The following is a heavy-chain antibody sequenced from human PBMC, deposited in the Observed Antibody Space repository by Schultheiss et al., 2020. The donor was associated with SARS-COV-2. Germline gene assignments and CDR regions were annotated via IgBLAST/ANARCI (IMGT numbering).Heavy chain of an antibody. CDR2: IYYSGST. CDR1: GGSISSGGYY. Sequence: SETLSLTCTVSGGSISSGGYYWSWIRQPPGKGLEWIGYIYYSGSTNYNPSLKSRVTISVDTSKNQFSLKLSSVTAADTAVYYCARLVRSSWYYFDYWGQGTLVTVSS. D-gene: IGHD6-13*01. CDR3: ARLVRSSWYYFDY. J-gene: IGHJ4*02. V-gene: IGHV4-61*08.